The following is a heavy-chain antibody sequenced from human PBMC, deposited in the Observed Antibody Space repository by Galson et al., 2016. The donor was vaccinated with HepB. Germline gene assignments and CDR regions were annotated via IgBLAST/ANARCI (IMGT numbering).Heavy chain of an antibody. Sequence: SLRLPCAASGFTFSDFSMHWVRPAPGKGLEWMAIISPDAVYKFYAESVKGRFTISRDNSKNTLYLEMTSLRPEDTAAYYCGQDHFDSWDSWGQGSLVTVSS. CDR1: GFTFSDFS. CDR2: ISPDAVYK. D-gene: IGHD3-9*01. J-gene: IGHJ5*02. CDR3: GQDHFDSWDS. V-gene: IGHV3-30*03.